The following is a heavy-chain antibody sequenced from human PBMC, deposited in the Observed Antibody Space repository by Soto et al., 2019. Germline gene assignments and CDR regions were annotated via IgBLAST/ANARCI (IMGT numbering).Heavy chain of an antibody. CDR1: GGSITSDH. Sequence: SETLSLTCTVSGGSITSDHWSWIRQPPGKGLEWIGYFSYSGSSNYNPSLKSRVTISVDTSKNQFSLKLSSVTAADMAVYYCAGDTQRDYFDSWGQGTLVTVSS. J-gene: IGHJ4*02. V-gene: IGHV4-59*01. CDR3: AGDTQRDYFDS. D-gene: IGHD6-25*01. CDR2: FSYSGSS.